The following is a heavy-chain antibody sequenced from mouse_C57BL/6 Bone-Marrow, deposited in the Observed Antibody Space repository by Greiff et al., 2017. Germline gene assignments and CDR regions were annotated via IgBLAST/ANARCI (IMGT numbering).Heavy chain of an antibody. CDR1: GYTFTSYG. Sequence: LQESGAELARPGASVKLSCKASGYTFTSYGISWVKQRTGQGLEWIGEIYPRSGNTYYNEKFKGKATLTADKSSSTAYMELRSLTSEDSAVYFCARFKLRVGFYAMDDWGQGTSVTVSS. CDR3: ARFKLRVGFYAMDD. J-gene: IGHJ4*01. V-gene: IGHV1-81*01. D-gene: IGHD1-1*01. CDR2: IYPRSGNT.